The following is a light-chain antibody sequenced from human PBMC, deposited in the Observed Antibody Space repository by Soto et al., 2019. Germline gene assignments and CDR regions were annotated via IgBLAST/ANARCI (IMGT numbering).Light chain of an antibody. V-gene: IGKV1-39*01. J-gene: IGKJ1*01. CDR3: QQSDSTGTWP. CDR2: ATS. Sequence: DIQMTQSPSSLSASVGDRVTITCRASQSISSYLNWYQQKPGKAPKLLIYATSSLQSGVPSRFSGSGSGTDFTLTISSLQPEDFATYYCQQSDSTGTWPFGQGTKVEIK. CDR1: QSISSY.